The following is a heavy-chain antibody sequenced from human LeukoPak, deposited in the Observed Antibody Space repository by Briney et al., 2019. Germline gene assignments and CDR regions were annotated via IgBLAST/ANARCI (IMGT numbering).Heavy chain of an antibody. V-gene: IGHV3-21*01. Sequence: GGSLRLSCEASGFTFSTYNMNWVRQAPGKRLEWVSSITSSSSYVFYADSVKGRFTISRDNAKNSLYLQMNSLRAEDTAVYYCARDYDSSGYYGKGDAFDIWGQGTMVTVSS. CDR2: ITSSSSYV. J-gene: IGHJ3*02. D-gene: IGHD3-22*01. CDR3: ARDYDSSGYYGKGDAFDI. CDR1: GFTFSTYN.